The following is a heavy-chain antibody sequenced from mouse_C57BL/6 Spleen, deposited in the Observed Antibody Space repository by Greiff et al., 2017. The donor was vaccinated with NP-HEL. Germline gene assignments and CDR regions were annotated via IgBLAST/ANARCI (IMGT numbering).Heavy chain of an antibody. Sequence: EVQRVESEGGLVQPGSSMKLSCTASGFTFSDYYMAWVRQVPEKGLEWVANINYDGSSTYYLDSLKSRFIISRDNAKNILYLQMSSLKSEDTATYYCARDWAYYSNYPLDYWGQGTTLTVSS. CDR1: GFTFSDYY. D-gene: IGHD2-5*01. CDR3: ARDWAYYSNYPLDY. J-gene: IGHJ2*01. V-gene: IGHV5-16*01. CDR2: INYDGSST.